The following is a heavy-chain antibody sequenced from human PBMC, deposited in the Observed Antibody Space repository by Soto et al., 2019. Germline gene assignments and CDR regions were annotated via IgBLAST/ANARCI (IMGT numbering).Heavy chain of an antibody. D-gene: IGHD6-13*01. CDR2: IYNDGTYA. CDR3: TRGPRATSAGTSAH. Sequence: GGSLRLSCAGSGFTFNIYLMHWVRQVPGKGPVWVARIYNDGTYADYADSVNGRFTISRDNAKDTLYLQMNDLRAEDSALYHCTRGPRATSAGTSAHWGQGTLVTVSS. CDR1: GFTFNIYL. J-gene: IGHJ4*02. V-gene: IGHV3-74*01.